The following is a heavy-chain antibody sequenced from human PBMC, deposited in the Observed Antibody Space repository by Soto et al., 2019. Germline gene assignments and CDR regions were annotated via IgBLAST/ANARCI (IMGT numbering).Heavy chain of an antibody. J-gene: IGHJ4*02. Sequence: NPSETLSLTCAVSGYSISSGYYWGWIRQPPGKGLEWIGSIYHSGSTYYNPSLKSRVTISVDTSKNQFSLKLSSVTAADTAVYYCARQRLRYFDWLLYPYYFDYWGQGTLVTVSS. CDR3: ARQRLRYFDWLLYPYYFDY. V-gene: IGHV4-38-2*01. D-gene: IGHD3-9*01. CDR2: IYHSGST. CDR1: GYSISSGYY.